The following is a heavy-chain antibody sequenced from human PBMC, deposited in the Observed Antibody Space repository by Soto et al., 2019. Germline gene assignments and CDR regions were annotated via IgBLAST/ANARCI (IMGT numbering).Heavy chain of an antibody. CDR3: TTVGIMLAGAGAFDI. D-gene: IGHD6-13*01. CDR1: GFTFSNDW. J-gene: IGHJ3*02. CDR2: IKSKADGGTT. Sequence: GGSLRLSCAASGFTFSNDWMSWVRQAPGKGLEWVGRIKSKADGGTTDYAAPEKGRFTSSRDESKNTLYLQMNSLKTEDTAVYYCTTVGIMLAGAGAFDIWGQGTMVTVSS. V-gene: IGHV3-15*01.